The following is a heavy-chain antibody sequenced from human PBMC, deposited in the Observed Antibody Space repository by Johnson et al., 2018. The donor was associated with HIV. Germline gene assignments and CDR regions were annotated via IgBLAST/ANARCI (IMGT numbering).Heavy chain of an antibody. Sequence: QVQLVESGGGAVQPGRSLRLSSVVSGFTFSSYATHWVRQAPGKGLEWVALISRCGDDEYFCADSVNGRFTISRDNSKNTLYLQMNSLNTDDTAVYYCVRVSLPPSFAFDVWGQGTMVTVSS. CDR1: GFTFSSYA. V-gene: IGHV3-30*04. J-gene: IGHJ3*01. CDR3: VRVSLPPSFAFDV. CDR2: ISRCGDDE.